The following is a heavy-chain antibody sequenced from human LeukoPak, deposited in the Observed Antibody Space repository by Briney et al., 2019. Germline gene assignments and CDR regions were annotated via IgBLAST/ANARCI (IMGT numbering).Heavy chain of an antibody. J-gene: IGHJ6*03. Sequence: IPSETLSLTCTVSGDSISDDYYTWMRQPAGKGLEWIGRIHSGGTTNYNPSLMSRVTLSIDKSKKHISLRLTSVTAADTALYYCARDNGSGYTKGYEHYYYYLDVWGKGTTVTVSS. CDR3: ARDNGSGYTKGYEHYYYYLDV. CDR1: GDSISDDY. CDR2: IHSGGTT. V-gene: IGHV4-4*07. D-gene: IGHD3-3*02.